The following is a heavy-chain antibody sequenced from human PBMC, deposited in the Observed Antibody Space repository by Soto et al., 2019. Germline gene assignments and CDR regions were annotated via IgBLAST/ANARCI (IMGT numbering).Heavy chain of an antibody. CDR1: GYAFTSVD. D-gene: IGHD3-16*02. Sequence: SLKVSCKAAGYAFTSVDSNWVRQATGQGREWMGWMNPDTGNTDYAQKFQGRVTLTWHTSISVAYVEPTSRRPEETGFFSCARPHVYFWGSYRTIQSNHLDLWGQGTTVTVSS. J-gene: IGHJ6*02. CDR2: MNPDTGNT. V-gene: IGHV1-8*01. CDR3: ARPHVYFWGSYRTIQSNHLDL.